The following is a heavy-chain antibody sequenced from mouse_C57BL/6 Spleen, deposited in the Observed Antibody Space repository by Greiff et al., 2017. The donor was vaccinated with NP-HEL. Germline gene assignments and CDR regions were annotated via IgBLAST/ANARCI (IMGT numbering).Heavy chain of an antibody. D-gene: IGHD1-1*01. J-gene: IGHJ1*03. Sequence: VQLQESGAELARPGASVKLSCKASGYTFTSYGISWVKQRTGQGLEWIGEIYPRSGNTYYNEKFKGKATLTAYKSSSTAYMELRSLTSDDSAVYFCARVPVVATKYFDVWGTGTTVTVSS. V-gene: IGHV1-81*01. CDR2: IYPRSGNT. CDR1: GYTFTSYG. CDR3: ARVPVVATKYFDV.